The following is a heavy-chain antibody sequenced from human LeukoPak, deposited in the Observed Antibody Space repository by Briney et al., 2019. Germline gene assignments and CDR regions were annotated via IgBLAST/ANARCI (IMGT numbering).Heavy chain of an antibody. V-gene: IGHV3-48*04. D-gene: IGHD2-21*01. CDR1: GFTFSSYS. CDR2: ISSSSSTI. J-gene: IGHJ6*03. CDR3: ARDLYCGGDCYPYYMDV. Sequence: PGGSLRLSCAASGFTFSSYSMNWVRQAPGKGLEWVSYISSSSSTIYYADSVKGRFTISRDNAKNSLYLQMNSLRAEDTAVYYCARDLYCGGDCYPYYMDVWGKGTTVTVSS.